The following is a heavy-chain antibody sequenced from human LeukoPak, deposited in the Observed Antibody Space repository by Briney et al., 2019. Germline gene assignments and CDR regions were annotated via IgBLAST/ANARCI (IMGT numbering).Heavy chain of an antibody. Sequence: ASVKVSCKASGGTFSSYAISWVRQAPGQGLEWMGRIIPILGIANYAQKFQGRVTITADKSTSTAYMELSSLRSEDTAVYYCAREQHYYGSGSYSPPDYWGQGILVTVSS. J-gene: IGHJ4*02. CDR1: GGTFSSYA. CDR2: IIPILGIA. V-gene: IGHV1-69*04. D-gene: IGHD3-10*01. CDR3: AREQHYYGSGSYSPPDY.